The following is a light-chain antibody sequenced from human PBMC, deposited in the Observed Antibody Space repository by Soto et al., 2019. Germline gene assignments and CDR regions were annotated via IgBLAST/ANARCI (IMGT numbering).Light chain of an antibody. CDR3: QQTNDFPYT. J-gene: IGKJ2*01. Sequence: DIQMTQSPSSVSASVGDRVTITCRASHVISSWLAWYQQKPGKAPKLLIYAASRLQSGVPSRVSGSESGADFTLTISSLQPEDVATYYCQQTNDFPYTFGQGTKLEIK. V-gene: IGKV1-12*01. CDR2: AAS. CDR1: HVISSW.